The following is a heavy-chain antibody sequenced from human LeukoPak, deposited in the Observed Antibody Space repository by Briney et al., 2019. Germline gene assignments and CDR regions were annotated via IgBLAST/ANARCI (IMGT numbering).Heavy chain of an antibody. J-gene: IGHJ4*02. CDR2: IWYDGSNK. CDR3: ARDHGSCFDY. Sequence: GGSLRLSCAASGFTFSSYAMSWVRQAPGKGLEWVAVIWYDGSNKYYADSVKGRFTISRDNSKNTLYLQMNSLRAEDTAVYYCARDHGSCFDYWGQGTLVTVSS. CDR1: GFTFSSYA. V-gene: IGHV3-33*08. D-gene: IGHD2-15*01.